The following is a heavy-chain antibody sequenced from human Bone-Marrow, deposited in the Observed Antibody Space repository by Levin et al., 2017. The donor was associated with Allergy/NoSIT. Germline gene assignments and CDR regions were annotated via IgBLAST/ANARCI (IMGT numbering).Heavy chain of an antibody. V-gene: IGHV6-1*01. CDR3: ARYRSGGDAFDV. CDR1: GDSVSSNSAT. D-gene: IGHD6-25*01. J-gene: IGHJ3*01. Sequence: SETLSLTCVISGDSVSSNSATWNWIRQSPSRGLEWLGRTYYRSKWSNDYAVSVTSRITINPDTSKNQFSLQLNSVTPEDTAVYYCARYRSGGDAFDVWGQGTMVTVSS. CDR2: TYYRSKWSN.